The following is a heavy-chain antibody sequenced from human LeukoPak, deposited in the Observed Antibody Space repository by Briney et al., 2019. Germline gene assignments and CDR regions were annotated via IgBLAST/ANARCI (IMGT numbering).Heavy chain of an antibody. J-gene: IGHJ4*02. CDR3: AKVTGGDMITYGGLDY. D-gene: IGHD3-16*01. CDR1: GFTFSSYA. V-gene: IGHV3-23*01. CDR2: ISGNGDIT. Sequence: GGSLRLSCAASGFTFSSYAMSWVRQAPGKGLEWVSAISGNGDITYYTDSVKGRFTISRDNSKNTLYLQMNSLRAEDTAVYYCAKVTGGDMITYGGLDYWGQGTLVTVSA.